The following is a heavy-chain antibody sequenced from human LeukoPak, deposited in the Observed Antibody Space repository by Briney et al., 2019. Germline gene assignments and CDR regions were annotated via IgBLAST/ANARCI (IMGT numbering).Heavy chain of an antibody. D-gene: IGHD2-2*02. Sequence: ASVKVSCKASGYTFSDYYIHWVRQAPGQGLEWMGRINPDSGGTNYAPTFQGRVTMTRDTSIGATYMELSRLTSDDTALYYCAAQCNDDFCYKRDYMDVWGKGTMVIVSS. J-gene: IGHJ6*03. CDR1: GYTFSDYY. CDR2: INPDSGGT. V-gene: IGHV1-2*06. CDR3: AAQCNDDFCYKRDYMDV.